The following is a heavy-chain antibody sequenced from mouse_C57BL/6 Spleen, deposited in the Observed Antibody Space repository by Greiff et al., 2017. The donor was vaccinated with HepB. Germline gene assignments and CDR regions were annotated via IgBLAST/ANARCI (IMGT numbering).Heavy chain of an antibody. CDR2: IWGGGIT. V-gene: IGHV2-9*01. CDR3: AKRGNDGGFVY. CDR1: GFSLTRDG. Sequence: QVQLKQSGPGLVAPSQSLSITCTVSGFSLTRDGLDWVRQPPGKGLEWLGVIWGGGITNYNSDLMSRLSITKDNSKNLVFLNMNSLKTDDTAMYYCAKRGNDGGFVYWGQGTRVTVSA. J-gene: IGHJ3*01.